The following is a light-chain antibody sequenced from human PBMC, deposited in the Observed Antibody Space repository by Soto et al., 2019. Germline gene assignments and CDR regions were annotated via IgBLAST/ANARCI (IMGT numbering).Light chain of an antibody. V-gene: IGLV1-47*01. Sequence: QSVLTQPPSASGTPGQRVTLSCSGSSSNIGSNYVYWYQQLSGTAPKVLIYKNNQRPSGVPDRFSGSKSGTSASLAISGLRSEDEADYYCAAWDDSLSAVLFGGGTQLTVL. CDR1: SSNIGSNY. J-gene: IGLJ2*01. CDR3: AAWDDSLSAVL. CDR2: KNN.